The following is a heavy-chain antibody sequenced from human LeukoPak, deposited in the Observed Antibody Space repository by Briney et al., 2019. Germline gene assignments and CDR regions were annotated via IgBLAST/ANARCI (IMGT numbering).Heavy chain of an antibody. V-gene: IGHV1-69*13. CDR3: ARDAPAYCSSTSCSGFDP. J-gene: IGHJ5*02. CDR2: IIPIFGTA. D-gene: IGHD2-2*01. Sequence: SVKVSCKASGGTFSSYVISWVRQAPGQGLEWMGGIIPIFGTANYAQKFQGRVTITADESTSTAYMELSSLRSEDTAVYYCARDAPAYCSSTSCSGFDPWGQGTLVTVSS. CDR1: GGTFSSYV.